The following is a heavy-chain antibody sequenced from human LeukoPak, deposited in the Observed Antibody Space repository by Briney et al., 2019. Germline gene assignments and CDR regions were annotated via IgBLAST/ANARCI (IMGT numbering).Heavy chain of an antibody. CDR3: ARERTGIPGYYFDY. J-gene: IGHJ4*02. CDR1: GFTFSSYW. Sequence: GGSLRLSCAASGFTFSSYWMSWVRQAPGKGLEWVANIKQDGSQKYYVDSVKGRFTISRDNSKNTLYLQMNSLRAEDTAVYYCARERTGIPGYYFDYWGQGTLVTVSS. V-gene: IGHV3-7*01. CDR2: IKQDGSQK. D-gene: IGHD1-14*01.